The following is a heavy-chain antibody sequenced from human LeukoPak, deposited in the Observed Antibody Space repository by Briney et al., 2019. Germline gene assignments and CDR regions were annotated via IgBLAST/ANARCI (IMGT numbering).Heavy chain of an antibody. J-gene: IGHJ4*02. Sequence: GGSLRLSCAASGFTFSSFGMNWVRQAPGKGLEWVSYISPSGSDMSYADSVKGRFSISRDNAMNSLYLQMNSLRAEDTAVYYCTRDEVGATTEFDSWGQGTLVTVSS. CDR2: ISPSGSDM. V-gene: IGHV3-48*03. CDR1: GFTFSSFG. D-gene: IGHD1-26*01. CDR3: TRDEVGATTEFDS.